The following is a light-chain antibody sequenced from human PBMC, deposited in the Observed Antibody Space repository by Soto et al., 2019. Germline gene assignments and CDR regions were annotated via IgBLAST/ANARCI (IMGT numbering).Light chain of an antibody. J-gene: IGLJ2*01. CDR2: DVS. CDR3: SSYTISGTRV. Sequence: QSALTQPASVSGSPGQSITISCTGTSSDVGGYNYVSWYQQHPGKAPKVMIYDVSNRPSGVSNRFSGSKSGNTASLTIFGLQAEDEADYYCSSYTISGTRVFGGGTKPPS. CDR1: SSDVGGYNY. V-gene: IGLV2-14*01.